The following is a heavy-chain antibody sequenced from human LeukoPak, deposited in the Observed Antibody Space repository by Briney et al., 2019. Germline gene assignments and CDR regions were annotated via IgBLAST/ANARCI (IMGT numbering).Heavy chain of an antibody. Sequence: SETLSLTCTVSGGSISTYYWSWIRQPPGKGLEWIGEINHSGSTNYNPSLKSRVTISVDTSKNQFSLKLSSVTAADTAVYYCARGYYYGSGSWGQGTLVTVSS. D-gene: IGHD3-10*01. CDR1: GGSISTYY. J-gene: IGHJ4*02. CDR3: ARGYYYGSGS. CDR2: INHSGST. V-gene: IGHV4-34*01.